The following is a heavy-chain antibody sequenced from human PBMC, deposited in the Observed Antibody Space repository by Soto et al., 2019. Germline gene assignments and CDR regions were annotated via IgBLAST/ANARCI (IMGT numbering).Heavy chain of an antibody. CDR3: AKGYNYYDSSGYYEPFDY. J-gene: IGHJ4*02. V-gene: IGHV3-23*01. D-gene: IGHD3-22*01. Sequence: PGGSLRLSCAASGFTFSSYAMSWVRQAPGKGLEWVSAISGSGGSTYYADSVKGRFTISRDNSKNTLYLQMNSLRAEDTAVYYCAKGYNYYDSSGYYEPFDYWGQGTLVTVSS. CDR1: GFTFSSYA. CDR2: ISGSGGST.